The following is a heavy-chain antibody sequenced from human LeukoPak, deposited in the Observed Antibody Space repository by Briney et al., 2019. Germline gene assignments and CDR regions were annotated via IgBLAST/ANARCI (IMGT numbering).Heavy chain of an antibody. D-gene: IGHD4-17*01. CDR3: ARLIDYGDNFDY. CDR2: IYYSGST. Sequence: SETLSLTCTVSGDSTSSYYWSWIRQPPGKGLEWIGYIYYSGSTNYNPSLKSRVTISVDTSKNQFSLKLSSVTAADTAVYYCARLIDYGDNFDYWGQGTLVTVSS. J-gene: IGHJ4*02. V-gene: IGHV4-59*08. CDR1: GDSTSSYY.